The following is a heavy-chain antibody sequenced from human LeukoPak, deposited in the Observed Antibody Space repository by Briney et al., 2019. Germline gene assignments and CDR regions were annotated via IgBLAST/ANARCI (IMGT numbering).Heavy chain of an antibody. CDR2: ISGSGGST. V-gene: IGHV3-23*01. CDR1: GFTFSSYA. J-gene: IGHJ4*02. Sequence: GGSLRLSCAASGFTFSSYAMSWVRQAPGKGMEWVSAISGSGGSTYYADSVKGRFTISRDNSKNTLYLQMNSLRAEDTAVYYCAKDRIGGGGSNLFDYWGQGTLVTVSS. CDR3: AKDRIGGGGSNLFDY. D-gene: IGHD1-26*01.